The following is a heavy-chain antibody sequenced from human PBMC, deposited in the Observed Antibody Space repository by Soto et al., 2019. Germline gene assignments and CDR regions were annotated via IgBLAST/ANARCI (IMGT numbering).Heavy chain of an antibody. Sequence: EVQLLESGGGLVQPGGSLRLSCAASGFTFNSYAISWVRQAPGKGLEWVSAISASGGLKYYADSVRGRFTVSRDNSKNILYLQMDNLRDEDTALYYCAREVGAPSGWLDPWGPGNPGHRFL. D-gene: IGHD1-26*01. V-gene: IGHV3-23*01. CDR2: ISASGGLK. CDR1: GFTFNSYA. CDR3: AREVGAPSGWLDP. J-gene: IGHJ5*02.